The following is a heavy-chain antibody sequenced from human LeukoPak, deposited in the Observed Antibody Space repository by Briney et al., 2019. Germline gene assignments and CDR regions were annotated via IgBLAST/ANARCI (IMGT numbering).Heavy chain of an antibody. CDR1: GFTFRSYA. D-gene: IGHD3-9*01. CDR3: AKDRNQYFDPNFDY. V-gene: IGHV3-23*01. Sequence: GGSLRLSCVASGFTFRSYAMSWVRQAPGKGLEWVSSVTRNGDTTYYADSVKGRFTISRDNSKNTLYLQMNSLRAEDTAVYYCAKDRNQYFDPNFDYWGQGTLVTVSS. CDR2: VTRNGDTT. J-gene: IGHJ4*02.